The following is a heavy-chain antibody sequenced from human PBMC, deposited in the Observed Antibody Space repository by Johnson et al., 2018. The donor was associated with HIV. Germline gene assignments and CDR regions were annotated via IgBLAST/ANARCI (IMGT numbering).Heavy chain of an antibody. CDR1: GFTFDDYG. D-gene: IGHD4-17*01. Sequence: VQLVESGGGVVRPGGSLRLSCAASGFTFDDYGMSWVRQAPGKGLECVSGISWNSGSIGYADSVKGRFTISRDNSKNTLYLQMNSLRAEDTAVYYCASRYGDYGLGAFDIWGQGTMVTVSS. CDR2: ISWNSGSI. V-gene: IGHV3-20*04. CDR3: ASRYGDYGLGAFDI. J-gene: IGHJ3*02.